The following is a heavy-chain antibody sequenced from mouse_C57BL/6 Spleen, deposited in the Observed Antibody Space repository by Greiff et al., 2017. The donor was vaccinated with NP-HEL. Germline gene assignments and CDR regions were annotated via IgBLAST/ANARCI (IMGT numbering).Heavy chain of an antibody. CDR1: GYTFTSYW. V-gene: IGHV1-72*01. D-gene: IGHD2-5*01. CDR2: IDPNSGGT. J-gene: IGHJ3*01. Sequence: QVQLQQSGAELVKPGASVKLSCKASGYTFTSYWMHWVKQRPGRGLEWIGRIDPNSGGTKYNEKFKSKATLTVDKPSSTAYMQLSSLTSEDSAVYYCERAYYYSNGVAWFAYWGQGTLVTVSA. CDR3: ERAYYYSNGVAWFAY.